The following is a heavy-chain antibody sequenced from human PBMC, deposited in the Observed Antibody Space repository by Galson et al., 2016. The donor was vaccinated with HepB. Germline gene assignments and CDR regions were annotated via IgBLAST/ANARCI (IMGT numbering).Heavy chain of an antibody. V-gene: IGHV3-53*01. Sequence: SLRLSCAASGFIASNNYMSWVRQAPGKGPEWVSVTYGCETHFADSVQGRFTISTDDSKNTLYLQMSGLRAEDTALYYCVRDQNLWGQGTLVTVSS. CDR3: VRDQNL. CDR1: GFIASNNY. CDR2: TYGCET. J-gene: IGHJ4*02.